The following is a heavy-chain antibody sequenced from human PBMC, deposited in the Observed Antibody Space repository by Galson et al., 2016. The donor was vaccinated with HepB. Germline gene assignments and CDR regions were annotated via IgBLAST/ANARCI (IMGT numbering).Heavy chain of an antibody. V-gene: IGHV4-59*01. CDR3: ARTSSSAGAGLRGFDI. CDR2: IHYSGST. D-gene: IGHD6-6*01. J-gene: IGHJ4*02. Sequence: SETLSLTCTISGGSINFYYWSWIRQPPGKGLEWLGFIHYSGSTNYNPSVRSRVSISMDTSRNQFSLQMNSVSAADTAVDYCARTSSSAGAGLRGFDIWGQGTLVTVSS. CDR1: GGSINFYY.